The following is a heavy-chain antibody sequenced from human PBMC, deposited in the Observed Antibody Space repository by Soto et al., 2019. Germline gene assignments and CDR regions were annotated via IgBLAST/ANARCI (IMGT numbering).Heavy chain of an antibody. Sequence: ASVKVSCKASGYTFTSYGISWVRQAPGQGLEWMGWISAYNGNTNYAQKLQGRVTMTTDTSTSTAYMELRSLRSDDTAVYYCARDYPGSSWYMYYYYGMDVWGQGTTVTVSS. CDR2: ISAYNGNT. CDR3: ARDYPGSSWYMYYYYGMDV. V-gene: IGHV1-18*04. J-gene: IGHJ6*02. CDR1: GYTFTSYG. D-gene: IGHD6-13*01.